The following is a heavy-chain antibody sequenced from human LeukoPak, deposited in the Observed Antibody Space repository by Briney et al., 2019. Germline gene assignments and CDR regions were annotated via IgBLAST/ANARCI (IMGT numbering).Heavy chain of an antibody. J-gene: IGHJ5*02. CDR2: IIPIFGTA. CDR3: AREGSEIFGVVEVLNWFDP. CDR1: GGTFSSYA. V-gene: IGHV1-69*13. Sequence: SVKVSCKASGGTFSSYAISWVRQAPGQGLEWMGGIIPIFGTANYAQKFQGRVTITADESTSTAYMELSSQRSEDTAVYYCAREGSEIFGVVEVLNWFDPWGQGTLVTVSS. D-gene: IGHD3-3*01.